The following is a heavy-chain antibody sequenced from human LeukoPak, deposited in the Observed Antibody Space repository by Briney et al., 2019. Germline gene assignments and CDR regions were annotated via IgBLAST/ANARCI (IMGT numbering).Heavy chain of an antibody. CDR1: GGSISSSNW. Sequence: SGTLSLTCAVSGGSISSSNWWSWVRQPPGKGLEWIGEIYHSGSTNYNPSLKSRVTISVDKSKNQFSLKLSSVTAADTAVYYCARGGSSSWYGLLDYWGQGTLVTASS. J-gene: IGHJ4*02. CDR2: IYHSGST. CDR3: ARGGSSSWYGLLDY. V-gene: IGHV4-4*02. D-gene: IGHD6-13*01.